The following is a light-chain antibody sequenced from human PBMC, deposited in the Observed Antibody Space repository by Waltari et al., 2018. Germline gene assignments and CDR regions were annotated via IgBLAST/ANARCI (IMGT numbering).Light chain of an antibody. CDR3: QQYDSYPLT. CDR2: KAS. Sequence: DIQMTQYPSTLTASVGDRVTIICRASQSISSWLAWHQQKAGKAPKLLIYKASNLESGVPSRFSGSGSGTEFTLTISSLQPDDVATYFCQQYDSYPLTFGGGTKVQIK. V-gene: IGKV1-5*03. CDR1: QSISSW. J-gene: IGKJ4*01.